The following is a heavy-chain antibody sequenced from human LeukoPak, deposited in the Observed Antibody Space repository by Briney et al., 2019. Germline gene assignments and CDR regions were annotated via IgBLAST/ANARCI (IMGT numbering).Heavy chain of an antibody. CDR2: INPNSGGT. V-gene: IGHV1-2*02. Sequence: GASVKVSCKASGYTFTDYYMHWVRQAPGQGLEWMGWINPNSGGTNYAQNFQGRVTMTRDTSISTAYMELSRLRSDDTAVYYCARVGSSGYYYGDLDYWGQGTLVTVSS. CDR3: ARVGSSGYYYGDLDY. CDR1: GYTFTDYY. D-gene: IGHD3-22*01. J-gene: IGHJ4*02.